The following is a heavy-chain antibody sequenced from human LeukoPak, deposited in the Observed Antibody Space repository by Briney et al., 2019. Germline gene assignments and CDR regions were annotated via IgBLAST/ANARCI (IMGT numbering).Heavy chain of an antibody. CDR3: ARPLDYGDRLFDY. V-gene: IGHV4-39*01. CDR2: IYYSGST. Sequence: SETLSLTCTVSGGSISSSSYYWGWIRQPPGKGLEWIGSIYYSGSTYYNPSLKSRVTISVDTSKNQFSLKLSSVTAADTAVYYCARPLDYGDRLFDYWGQGTLVTVSS. D-gene: IGHD4-17*01. J-gene: IGHJ4*02. CDR1: GGSISSSSYY.